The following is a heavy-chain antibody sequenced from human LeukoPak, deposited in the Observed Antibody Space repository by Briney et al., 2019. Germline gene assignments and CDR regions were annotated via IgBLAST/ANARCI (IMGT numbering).Heavy chain of an antibody. Sequence: SETLPLTCTVSGGSISSSSYYWGWIRQPPGKGLEWIGSIYYSGSTYYNPSLKSRVTISVDTSKNQFSLKLSSVTAADTAVYYCARDAPMVRGVIIRVFDYWGQGTLVTVSS. CDR2: IYYSGST. D-gene: IGHD3-10*01. CDR1: GGSISSSSYY. V-gene: IGHV4-39*07. CDR3: ARDAPMVRGVIIRVFDY. J-gene: IGHJ4*02.